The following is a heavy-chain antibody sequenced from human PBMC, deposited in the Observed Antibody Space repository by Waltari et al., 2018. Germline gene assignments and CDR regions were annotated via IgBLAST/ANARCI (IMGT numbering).Heavy chain of an antibody. CDR3: ARVGADLGYCSSTSCYNKGGVSGWFDP. V-gene: IGHV1-69*04. Sequence: QVQLVQSGAEVKKPGSSVKVSCQASGGTFSSYAISWVRQAPGQGLEWMGRIIPILGIANYAQKFQGRGTITADKSTSKGYMELSSRRSEDTAGYYCARVGADLGYCSSTSCYNKGGVSGWFDPWGQGTLVTVSS. CDR1: GGTFSSYA. J-gene: IGHJ5*02. CDR2: IIPILGIA. D-gene: IGHD2-2*02.